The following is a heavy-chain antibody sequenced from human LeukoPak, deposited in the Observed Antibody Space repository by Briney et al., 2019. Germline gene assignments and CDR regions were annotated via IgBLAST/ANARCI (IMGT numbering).Heavy chain of an antibody. Sequence: LRLSCTVSGGSISSGDYYWSWIRQPPGKGLEWIGYIYHSGSTYYNPSLKSRVTISVDTSKNQFSLKLSSVTAADTAVYYCASSLGYCSSTSCPGAFDIWGQGTMLTVSS. CDR3: ASSLGYCSSTSCPGAFDI. CDR1: GGSISSGDYY. J-gene: IGHJ3*02. CDR2: IYHSGST. V-gene: IGHV4-30-4*08. D-gene: IGHD2-2*01.